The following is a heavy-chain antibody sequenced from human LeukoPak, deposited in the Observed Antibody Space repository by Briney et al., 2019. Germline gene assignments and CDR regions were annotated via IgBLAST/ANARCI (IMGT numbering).Heavy chain of an antibody. CDR2: IYYSGST. D-gene: IGHD1-26*01. V-gene: IGHV4-59*06. Sequence: PSETLSLTCNVSGDSMRNYYWNWIRQHPGKGLEWIGYIYYSGSTYYNPSLKSRVTISVDMSKNQFSLKLSSVTAADTAVYYCARSSGSYSSWFDPWGQGTLVTVSS. CDR1: GDSMRNYY. J-gene: IGHJ5*02. CDR3: ARSSGSYSSWFDP.